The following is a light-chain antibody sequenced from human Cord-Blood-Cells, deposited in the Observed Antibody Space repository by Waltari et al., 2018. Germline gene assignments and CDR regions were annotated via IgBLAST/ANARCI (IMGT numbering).Light chain of an antibody. CDR2: GKN. CDR3: NSRDSSGNHVV. Sequence: SSELTQDPAVSVALGQTVRITCQGDSLRSYYASWYQQKPGQAPVLVIYGKNNRPSGIPDRFSGSRSGNTASLTITGAQAEEEAEYYCNSRDSSGNHVVFGGGTKLTVL. CDR1: SLRSYY. V-gene: IGLV3-19*01. J-gene: IGLJ2*01.